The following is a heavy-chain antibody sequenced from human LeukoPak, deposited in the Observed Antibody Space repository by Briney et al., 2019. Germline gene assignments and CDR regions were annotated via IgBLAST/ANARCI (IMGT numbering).Heavy chain of an antibody. CDR2: MHPYSGNT. J-gene: IGHJ6*02. CDR1: GYTFTSYD. V-gene: IGHV1-8*01. D-gene: IGHD3-3*01. Sequence: ASVKVSCNASGYTFTSYDTIWLRQATGHEAEGWGWMHPYSGNTAYAQKFPGRVTRTSNSSIRTAYMELSSLRSEATAVYYCAIGRLRAFLECLLPPGHISYYGMDVWGQGTTVTVSS. CDR3: AIGRLRAFLECLLPPGHISYYGMDV.